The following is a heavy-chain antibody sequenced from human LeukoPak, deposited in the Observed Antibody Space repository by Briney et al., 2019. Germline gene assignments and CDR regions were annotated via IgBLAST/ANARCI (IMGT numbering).Heavy chain of an antibody. J-gene: IGHJ4*02. CDR3: AKDRSFGGGSHSGWPFEY. CDR1: GFTFDDYA. V-gene: IGHV3-9*01. CDR2: INWNSGSI. Sequence: GGSLRLSCAASGFTFDDYAMHWVRQASGKGLEWVSIINWNSGSIAYADSVKGRFTISRDNAKNSLYLQMNSLRPEDTALYYCAKDRSFGGGSHSGWPFEYWGQGTLVTVSS. D-gene: IGHD5-12*01.